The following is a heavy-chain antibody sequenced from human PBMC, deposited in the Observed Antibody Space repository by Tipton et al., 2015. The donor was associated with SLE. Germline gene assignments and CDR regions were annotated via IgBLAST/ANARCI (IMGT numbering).Heavy chain of an antibody. J-gene: IGHJ4*02. CDR2: IKQDGSEK. CDR3: ARDHHGLDY. Sequence: SLRLSCVASGFTFSSYWMSWVRQAPGKGLEWVANIKQDGSEKYYVDSVKGRFTISRDNAKNSLYLQMNSLRAEDTAVYYCARDHHGLDYWGQGTLVTVSS. CDR1: GFTFSSYW. V-gene: IGHV3-7*01. D-gene: IGHD5-24*01.